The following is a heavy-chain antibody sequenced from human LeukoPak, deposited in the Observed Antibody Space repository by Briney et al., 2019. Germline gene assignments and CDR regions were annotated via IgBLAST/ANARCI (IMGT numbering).Heavy chain of an antibody. CDR2: ISSNGGST. D-gene: IGHD3-22*01. Sequence: PVGSLRLSCSASGFSFRSFAMHWVRQAPGEGLEYVSAISSNGGSTYYADSVKARFTISRDNSKSTLYLHMSSLRAEDTAVYYCVKGSSYYFDSGGYYVDYWGQGVLVTVSS. CDR3: VKGSSYYFDSGGYYVDY. CDR1: GFSFRSFA. J-gene: IGHJ4*02. V-gene: IGHV3-64D*06.